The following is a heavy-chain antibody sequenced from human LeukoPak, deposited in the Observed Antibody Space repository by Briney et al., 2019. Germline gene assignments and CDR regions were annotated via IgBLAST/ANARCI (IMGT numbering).Heavy chain of an antibody. D-gene: IGHD2/OR15-2a*01. V-gene: IGHV1-69*13. CDR1: GGTFSSYA. J-gene: IGHJ5*02. Sequence: SVKVSCKASGGTFSSYAISWVRQAPGQGLEWMGGIIPIFGTANYAQKFQGRVTITADESTSTAYMELSSLRSEDTAVYYCAREGNSTPQSGFDPWGQGTLVTVSS. CDR3: AREGNSTPQSGFDP. CDR2: IIPIFGTA.